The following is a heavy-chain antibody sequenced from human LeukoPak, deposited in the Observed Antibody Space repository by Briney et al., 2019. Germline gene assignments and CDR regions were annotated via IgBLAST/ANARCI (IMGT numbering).Heavy chain of an antibody. D-gene: IGHD1-1*01. CDR1: GGSISSGGYS. CDR3: AREMGSGSLDY. J-gene: IGHJ4*02. CDR2: IYHSGST. Sequence: PSQTLPLTCAVSGGSISSGGYSWSWIRQPPGKGLEWIGYIYHSGSTYYNPSLKSRVTISVDRSENQFSLKLSSVTAADTAVYYCAREMGSGSLDYWGQGTLVTVSS. V-gene: IGHV4-30-2*01.